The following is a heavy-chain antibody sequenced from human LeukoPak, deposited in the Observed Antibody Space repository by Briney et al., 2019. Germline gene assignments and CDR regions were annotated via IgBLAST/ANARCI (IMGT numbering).Heavy chain of an antibody. CDR3: ARGSRELLWFGELEGNDY. J-gene: IGHJ4*02. CDR1: GFTFSSYG. CDR2: ISSSGSTI. D-gene: IGHD3-10*01. V-gene: IGHV3-48*04. Sequence: GGSLRLTCAASGFTFSSYGMSWVRQAPGKGLEWVSYISSSGSTIYYADSVKGRFTISRDNAKNSLYLQMNSLRAEDTAVYYCARGSRELLWFGELEGNDYWGQGTLVTVSS.